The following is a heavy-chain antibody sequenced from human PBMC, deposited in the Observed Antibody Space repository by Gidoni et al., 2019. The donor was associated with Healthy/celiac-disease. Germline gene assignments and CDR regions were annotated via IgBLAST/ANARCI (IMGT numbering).Heavy chain of an antibody. CDR2: IIPIFGTA. Sequence: QVQLVQSGAEVKQPGSSAKVSCKASGGTFSSYAISWVRQAPGQGLEWMGGIIPIFGTANYAQKFQGRVTITADKSTSTAYMELSSLRSEDTAVYYCARAFIPLEMATKLLLGYWGQGTLVTVSS. CDR3: ARAFIPLEMATKLLLGY. CDR1: GGTFSSYA. V-gene: IGHV1-69*06. D-gene: IGHD5-12*01. J-gene: IGHJ4*02.